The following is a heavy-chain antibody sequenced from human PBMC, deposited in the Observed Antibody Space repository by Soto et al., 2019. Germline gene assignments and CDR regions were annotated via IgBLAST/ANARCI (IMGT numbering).Heavy chain of an antibody. Sequence: GGSLRLSCAASGFTFSSYWMSWVRQAPGKGLEWVANIKQDGSEKYYVDSVKGRFTISRDNAKNSLYLQMNSLRAEDTAVYYCARXVGGYDILTGYYGWFDPWGQGTLVTVSS. CDR2: IKQDGSEK. CDR3: ARXVGGYDILTGYYGWFDP. CDR1: GFTFSSYW. V-gene: IGHV3-7*03. D-gene: IGHD3-9*01. J-gene: IGHJ5*02.